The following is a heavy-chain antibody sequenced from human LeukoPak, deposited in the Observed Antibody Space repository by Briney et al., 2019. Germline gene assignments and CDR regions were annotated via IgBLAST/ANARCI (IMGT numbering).Heavy chain of an antibody. CDR3: AREVSGYGHIDY. V-gene: IGHV4-31*03. CDR1: GGSISSGGYY. J-gene: IGHJ4*02. Sequence: PSETLSLTCTVSGGSISSGGYYWSWIRQRPGKGLEWIGYIYYSGSTYYNPSLKSRVTISVDTSKNQFSLKLSSVTAADTAVYYCAREVSGYGHIDYWGQGTLVTVSS. D-gene: IGHD5-12*01. CDR2: IYYSGST.